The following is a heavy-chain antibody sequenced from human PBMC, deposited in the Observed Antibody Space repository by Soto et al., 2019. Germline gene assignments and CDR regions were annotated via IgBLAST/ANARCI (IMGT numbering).Heavy chain of an antibody. J-gene: IGHJ4*02. CDR2: IYWDDDK. D-gene: IGHD3-16*02. Sequence: KESGPTLVNPTQTLTLTCTFSGFSLSTSGVGVGWIRQPPGKALEWLALIYWDDDKRYSPSLKSRLTITKDTSKNQVVLTMTNMDPVDTATYYCAHTYIWGSYRYTNFDYWGQGTLVTVSS. V-gene: IGHV2-5*02. CDR1: GFSLSTSGVG. CDR3: AHTYIWGSYRYTNFDY.